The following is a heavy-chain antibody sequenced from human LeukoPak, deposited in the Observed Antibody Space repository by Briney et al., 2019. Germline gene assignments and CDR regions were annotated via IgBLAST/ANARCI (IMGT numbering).Heavy chain of an antibody. CDR2: IYYRGST. V-gene: IGHV4-39*02. CDR1: GASISSNSYY. D-gene: IGHD6-13*01. Sequence: ASETLSLTCTVSGASISSNSYYWGWIRQPPGKGLEWIGSIYYRGSTYYNPSLKSRVTISVDTSKNHFSLKLTSVTAADTAVYYSASRIGLVRHPLFAFDIWGQGTMVTVSS. CDR3: ASRIGLVRHPLFAFDI. J-gene: IGHJ3*02.